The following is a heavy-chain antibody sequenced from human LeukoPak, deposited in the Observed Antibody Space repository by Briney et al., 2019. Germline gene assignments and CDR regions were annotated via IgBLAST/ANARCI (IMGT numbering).Heavy chain of an antibody. Sequence: ASVKVSCKASGYTFTSYYIHWVRQAPGQGLEWMGIINPSGGSTSYAHRFQGRVTMTRDTSTSTVYMELNSLRSEDTAMYYWARDLDSSSWSICYFDYWGQGTLVTVFS. V-gene: IGHV1-46*01. J-gene: IGHJ4*02. D-gene: IGHD6-13*01. CDR1: GYTFTSYY. CDR3: ARDLDSSSWSICYFDY. CDR2: INPSGGST.